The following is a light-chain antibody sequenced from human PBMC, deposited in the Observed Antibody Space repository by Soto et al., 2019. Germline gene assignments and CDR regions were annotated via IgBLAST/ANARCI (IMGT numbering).Light chain of an antibody. V-gene: IGKV3-20*01. CDR3: QQYGSSPGT. CDR1: QSVRDSH. Sequence: EIVLTQSPGTLSLSPGERANLSCRASQSVRDSHLAWYQQKPGQAPSLLIYETSSRATGIPDRFRGSGSGTEFALTITRVEPEDVAMYFCQQYGSSPGTFGQGTKVEI. CDR2: ETS. J-gene: IGKJ1*01.